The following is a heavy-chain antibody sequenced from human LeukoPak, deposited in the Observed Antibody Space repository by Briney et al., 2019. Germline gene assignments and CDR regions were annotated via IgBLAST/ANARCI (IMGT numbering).Heavy chain of an antibody. CDR3: ARTYNPDY. V-gene: IGHV3-30*02. J-gene: IGHJ4*02. CDR2: IRYDGNNK. D-gene: IGHD1-14*01. CDR1: GFTFSITG. Sequence: GGSLRLSCTASGFTFSITGMHWVRQAPGKGLEWVSYIRYDGNNKYYGDSVKGRLTVSRDNSKNTLYLQMNSLRVEDTAVYYCARTYNPDYWGQGTLVTVSS.